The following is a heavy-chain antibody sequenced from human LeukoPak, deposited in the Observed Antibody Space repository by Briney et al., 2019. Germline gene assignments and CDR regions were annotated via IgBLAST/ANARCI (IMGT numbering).Heavy chain of an antibody. CDR2: IYNSVST. CDR3: ARDLVGATIPLDY. CDR1: GGSISNSSYY. D-gene: IGHD1-26*01. Sequence: SETLSLTCTVSGGSISNSSYYWGWIRQPPGKGLDWLGSIYNSVSTYYSPSLKGRVTISVDTSKNQFSLKLSSVTAADTAVYYCARDLVGATIPLDYWGREPWSPSPQ. V-gene: IGHV4-39*07. J-gene: IGHJ4*02.